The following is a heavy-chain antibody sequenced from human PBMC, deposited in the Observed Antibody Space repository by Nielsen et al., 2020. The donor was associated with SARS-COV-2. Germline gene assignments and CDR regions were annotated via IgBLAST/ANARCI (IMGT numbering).Heavy chain of an antibody. J-gene: IGHJ6*02. V-gene: IGHV4-34*01. CDR2: IDHSGST. CDR3: ARGRWGPSRLLKYYFYAMDV. D-gene: IGHD7-27*01. Sequence: SETLSLTCAVYGGSFSGYYWSWIRQPPGKGLEWIGKIDHSGSTNYNPSLKSRVTISVDTSKNQFSLKVRSLTAADTAVYYCARGRWGPSRLLKYYFYAMDVWGQGTTVTVSS. CDR1: GGSFSGYY.